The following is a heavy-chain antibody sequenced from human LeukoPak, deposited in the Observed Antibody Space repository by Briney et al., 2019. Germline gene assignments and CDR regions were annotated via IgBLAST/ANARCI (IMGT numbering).Heavy chain of an antibody. CDR1: GFTFSSYW. D-gene: IGHD3-10*01. V-gene: IGHV3-74*01. CDR2: INSDGSST. CDR3: ARDAEVTMVRGVIITSYYGMDV. J-gene: IGHJ6*02. Sequence: GGSLRLSCAASGFTFSSYWMHWVGHAPGKGLVWVSRINSDGSSTNYADPVKGRFTISRDNAKNTLYLQMNSLRAEDTAVYYCARDAEVTMVRGVIITSYYGMDVWGQGTTVTVSS.